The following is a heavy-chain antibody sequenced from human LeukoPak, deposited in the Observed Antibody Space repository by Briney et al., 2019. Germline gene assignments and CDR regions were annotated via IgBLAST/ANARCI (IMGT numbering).Heavy chain of an antibody. V-gene: IGHV3-23*01. Sequence: GGSLRLSCAASGFTFSIYAMTWVRQAPGKGLEWVSTISTTVGNTYYADSVTGRFTISRDNSKNTLYLQMNSLSAEDTAVYYCAKDARSYRYNLFDYWGQGTLVTVSS. CDR2: ISTTVGNT. CDR1: GFTFSIYA. CDR3: AKDARSYRYNLFDY. D-gene: IGHD3-16*02. J-gene: IGHJ4*02.